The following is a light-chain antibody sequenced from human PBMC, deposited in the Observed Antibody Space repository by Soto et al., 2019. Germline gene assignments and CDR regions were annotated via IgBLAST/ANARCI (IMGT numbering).Light chain of an antibody. CDR1: QSVSSY. V-gene: IGKV3-11*01. Sequence: EIVLTQSPATLSLSPGERATLSCRASQSVSSYLAWYQQKPGQAPRLLIYDASNRATGIPARFSGSGSGTDFTLTISSLEPEDFAVYYCQQRSNWPPGYTFGPVTKLEIK. CDR2: DAS. CDR3: QQRSNWPPGYT. J-gene: IGKJ3*01.